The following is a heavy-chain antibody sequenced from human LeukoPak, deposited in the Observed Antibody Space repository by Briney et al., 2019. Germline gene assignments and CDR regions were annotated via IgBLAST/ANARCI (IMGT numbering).Heavy chain of an antibody. CDR3: ARVAGTVTGMDRDD. D-gene: IGHD6-19*01. CDR1: GYTFTDYN. V-gene: IGHV1-8*01. CDR2: MHPKSGNT. J-gene: IGHJ4*02. Sequence: ASVKVSCKASGYTFTDYNINWVRQATGQGLEWMGRMHPKSGNTNYAQKFQGRVTMTRNTSISTAYMELSSLKSDDTAVYYCARVAGTVTGMDRDDWGQGTLVTVSS.